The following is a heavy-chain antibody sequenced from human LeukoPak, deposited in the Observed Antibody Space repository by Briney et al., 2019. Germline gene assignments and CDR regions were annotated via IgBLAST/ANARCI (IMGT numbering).Heavy chain of an antibody. J-gene: IGHJ4*02. CDR2: ISHSGDT. CDR3: ARSASLIRGIKCDY. CDR1: GETFSGYF. D-gene: IGHD2-21*01. V-gene: IGHV4-34*08. Sequence: SETLSLTCAVYGETFSGYFWSWIRQAPGKGLEWLGEISHSGDTHYNPSLKSRVTVAVDTSKNQFSLQLTSVTAADTAVYYCARSASLIRGIKCDYWSQGSLITVSS.